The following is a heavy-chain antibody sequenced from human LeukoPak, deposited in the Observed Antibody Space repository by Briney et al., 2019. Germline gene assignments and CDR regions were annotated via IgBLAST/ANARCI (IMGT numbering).Heavy chain of an antibody. CDR1: GFTLSSYE. V-gene: IGHV3-20*04. CDR3: GRGNPPDY. Sequence: GGSLRLSCTGSGFTLSSYEMSWIRQAPGKGLEWVSSIDYDGGSGHYADSVKGRFTISRDNAKNSLYLQMKSLRAEDTALYYCGRGNPPDYWGQGTLVTVSS. CDR2: IDYDGGSG. J-gene: IGHJ4*02.